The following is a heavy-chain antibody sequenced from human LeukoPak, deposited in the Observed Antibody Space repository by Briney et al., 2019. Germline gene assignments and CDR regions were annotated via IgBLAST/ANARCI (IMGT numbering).Heavy chain of an antibody. J-gene: IGHJ4*02. Sequence: SETLSLTCSVSGYSIRSGYQWGWIRQAPGKGLEWIGSINYSGRTYDNPSLKSRVTVSIDTSKNQIFLKLRSTTAADTAHYYCARAEINDYNRYWGQGILVIVSS. CDR1: GYSIRSGYQ. CDR2: INYSGRT. D-gene: IGHD4-11*01. V-gene: IGHV4-38-2*01. CDR3: ARAEINDYNRY.